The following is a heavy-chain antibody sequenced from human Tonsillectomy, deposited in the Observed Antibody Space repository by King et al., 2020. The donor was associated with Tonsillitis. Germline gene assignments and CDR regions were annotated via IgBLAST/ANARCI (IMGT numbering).Heavy chain of an antibody. V-gene: IGHV3-30*04. Sequence: VQLVESGGGVVQPGRSLRLSCAASGFTFSSYAMHWVRQAPGKGLEWVAVISYDGSKKYYADSVKGRFTISRDNSKNTLYLQMNSLRAEDTAVYYCAGVHLEYCSSTSCYVEYGMDVWGQGTTVTVSS. J-gene: IGHJ6*02. D-gene: IGHD2-2*01. CDR3: AGVHLEYCSSTSCYVEYGMDV. CDR2: ISYDGSKK. CDR1: GFTFSSYA.